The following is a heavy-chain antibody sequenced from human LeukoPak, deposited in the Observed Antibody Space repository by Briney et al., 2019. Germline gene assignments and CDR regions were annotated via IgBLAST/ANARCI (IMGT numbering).Heavy chain of an antibody. Sequence: ASVKVSCKASGYTFTSYGISWVRQAPGQGLEWMGWISAYNGNTNYAQKLQGRVTMTTDTSTSTAYMELRSLRSDDTAVYYCARVLGVGEVVPAASKGLDAFDIWGQGTMVTVSS. V-gene: IGHV1-18*01. CDR3: ARVLGVGEVVPAASKGLDAFDI. D-gene: IGHD2-2*01. J-gene: IGHJ3*02. CDR2: ISAYNGNT. CDR1: GYTFTSYG.